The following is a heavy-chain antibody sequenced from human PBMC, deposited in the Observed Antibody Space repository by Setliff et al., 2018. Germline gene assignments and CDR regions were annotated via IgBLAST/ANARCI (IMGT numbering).Heavy chain of an antibody. CDR3: ATFGSDPDY. Sequence: KPGGSLRLSCSVSGITFINAWMTWVRQAPGKGPEWVGRIKSSREGATSDYGAPAKGRFTISRDDSKQMIFLQMSSLRAEDTAVYYCATFGSDPDYWGQGTLVTVSS. CDR2: IKSSREGATS. V-gene: IGHV3-15*05. D-gene: IGHD3-10*01. J-gene: IGHJ4*02. CDR1: GITFINAW.